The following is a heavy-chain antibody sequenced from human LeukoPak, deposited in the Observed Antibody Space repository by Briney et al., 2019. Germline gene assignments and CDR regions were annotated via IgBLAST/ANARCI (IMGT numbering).Heavy chain of an antibody. CDR1: GFTFSDYY. Sequence: PGGSLRLSCAASGFTFSDYYMSWLRQVPGKGLEWVSYISSSGSPIYYADSVKGRFTISRDNAKNSLYLQMNRLRAEDTAVYYCARVLLADGYKEMATAGYFDYWGQGTLVTVSS. CDR3: ARVLLADGYKEMATAGYFDY. V-gene: IGHV3-11*04. D-gene: IGHD5-24*01. CDR2: ISSSGSPI. J-gene: IGHJ4*02.